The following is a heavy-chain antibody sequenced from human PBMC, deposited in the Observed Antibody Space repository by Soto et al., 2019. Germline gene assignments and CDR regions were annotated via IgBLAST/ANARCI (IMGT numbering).Heavy chain of an antibody. J-gene: IGHJ4*02. V-gene: IGHV3-30*18. D-gene: IGHD3-22*01. CDR3: AKDTYFYDTSGYYIFDY. Sequence: GGSLRLSCAASGFAFSSYGIHWVRKAPGKGLEWVAGISHDGSNEHYTDSVKGRFTISRDNSKNTLYLQMNSLRAEDTAVYYCAKDTYFYDTSGYYIFDYWGQGTLVTVSS. CDR1: GFAFSSYG. CDR2: ISHDGSNE.